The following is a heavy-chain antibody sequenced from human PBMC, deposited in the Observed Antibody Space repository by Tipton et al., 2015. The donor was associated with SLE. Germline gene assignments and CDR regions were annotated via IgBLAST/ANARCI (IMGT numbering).Heavy chain of an antibody. CDR2: INYRGST. V-gene: IGHV4-59*01. D-gene: IGHD6-13*01. J-gene: IGHJ6*02. CDR1: GGSFSGYY. Sequence: LRLSCAVYGGSFSGYYWSWIRQPPGKGLEWIGYINYRGSTNYNPSLKSRVTISVDTSKNQFSLNLTSVTAADTAVYYCARDGASWSDPHYYYVTDVWGRGTTVTVSS. CDR3: ARDGASWSDPHYYYVTDV.